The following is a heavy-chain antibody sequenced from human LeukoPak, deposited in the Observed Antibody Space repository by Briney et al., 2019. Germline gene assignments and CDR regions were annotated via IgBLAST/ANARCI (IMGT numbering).Heavy chain of an antibody. D-gene: IGHD3-10*02. J-gene: IGHJ6*04. CDR1: GFTFSSYE. Sequence: GGSLRLSCAASGFTFSSYEMNWVRQSPGKGLEWLSYISSSGSTIYYADSVKGRFTISRDNAKNSLYLQMNSLRAEDTAVYYCAELGITMIGGVWGKGTTVTISS. CDR2: ISSSGSTI. CDR3: AELGITMIGGV. V-gene: IGHV3-48*03.